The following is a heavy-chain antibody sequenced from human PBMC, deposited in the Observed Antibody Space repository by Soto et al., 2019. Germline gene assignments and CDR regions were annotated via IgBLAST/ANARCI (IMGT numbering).Heavy chain of an antibody. CDR3: TRSPPAEDGSGSYYRAPDY. Sequence: GGSLRLSCTASGFTFGDYAMSWFRQAPGKGLEWVGFIRSKAYGGTTEYAASVKGRFTISRDDSKSIAHLQMNSLKTEDTAVYYCTRSPPAEDGSGSYYRAPDYWGQGTLVTVSS. D-gene: IGHD3-10*01. J-gene: IGHJ4*02. CDR1: GFTFGDYA. CDR2: IRSKAYGGTT. V-gene: IGHV3-49*03.